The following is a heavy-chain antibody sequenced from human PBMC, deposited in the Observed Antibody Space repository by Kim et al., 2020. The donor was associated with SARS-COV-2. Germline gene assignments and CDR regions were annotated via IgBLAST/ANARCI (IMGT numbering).Heavy chain of an antibody. CDR1: GFTFSDSY. Sequence: GGSLRLSCAVSGFTFSDSYMTWIRQAPGKGLEWISYISSSGSTRQYADSVKDRFTVSRDNVKNSLYLQMNSLRAEDTAVYYCVVNLYENSGYYSAEFFQHWGQGTLVTVSS. CDR2: ISSSGSTR. CDR3: VVNLYENSGYYSAEFFQH. V-gene: IGHV3-11*01. J-gene: IGHJ1*01. D-gene: IGHD3-22*01.